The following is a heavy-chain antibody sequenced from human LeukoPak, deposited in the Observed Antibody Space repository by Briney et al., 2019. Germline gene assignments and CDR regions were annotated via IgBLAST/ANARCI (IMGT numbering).Heavy chain of an antibody. CDR1: GGSISSGGYY. D-gene: IGHD3-10*01. Sequence: SETLSLTCTVSGGSISSGGYYWSWIRQHPGKGLEWIGYIYYSGSTYYNPSLKSRVTISVDTSKNQFSLKLSSVTAADTAVYYCARDMRSGSGSYYWASYYYYGMDVWGQGTTVTVSS. CDR3: ARDMRSGSGSYYWASYYYYGMDV. J-gene: IGHJ6*02. V-gene: IGHV4-31*03. CDR2: IYYSGST.